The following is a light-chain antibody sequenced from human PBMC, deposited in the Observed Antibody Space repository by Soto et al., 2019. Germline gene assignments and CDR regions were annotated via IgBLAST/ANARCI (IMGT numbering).Light chain of an antibody. CDR3: QQSYSTPLT. CDR1: QSISSY. V-gene: IGKV1-39*01. J-gene: IGKJ4*01. CDR2: AES. Sequence: DIQMTQSPSSLSASVGDRVTITCRASQSISSYLNWYQQKPGKDPKLLIYAESSLQSGVPSRFSGSGSGTYFTLTISSLQPEDFATYYCQQSYSTPLTFGGGTKVEIK.